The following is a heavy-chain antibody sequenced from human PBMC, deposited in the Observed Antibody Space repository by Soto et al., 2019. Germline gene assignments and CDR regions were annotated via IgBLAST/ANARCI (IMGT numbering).Heavy chain of an antibody. V-gene: IGHV1-2*02. J-gene: IGHJ4*02. D-gene: IGHD6-19*01. CDR3: VSLQTRGWPGVH. CDR2: IYPNTETT. Sequence: QVQLVQSGAETKNPGASVKVSCKASGYSFSGYEIQWVRQAPGQGTEWLGWIYPNTETTDSSKKYQGRVTMTSDMSTRTVYMERRDLRSDDTAVYYCVSLQTRGWPGVHWGQGTLVTVSS. CDR1: GYSFSGYE.